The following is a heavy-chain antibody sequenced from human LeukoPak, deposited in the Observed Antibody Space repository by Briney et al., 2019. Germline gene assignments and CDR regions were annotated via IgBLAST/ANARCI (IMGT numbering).Heavy chain of an antibody. Sequence: GGPLRLSCAASGFTFSSYGMHWVRQAPGKGLEGVAVISYDGSNKYYADSVKGRFTISRDNSKNTLYLQMNSLRAEDTAVYYCAKDVSALSHYYGMDVWGQGTTVTVSS. D-gene: IGHD2/OR15-2a*01. CDR3: AKDVSALSHYYGMDV. CDR1: GFTFSSYG. CDR2: ISYDGSNK. V-gene: IGHV3-30*18. J-gene: IGHJ6*02.